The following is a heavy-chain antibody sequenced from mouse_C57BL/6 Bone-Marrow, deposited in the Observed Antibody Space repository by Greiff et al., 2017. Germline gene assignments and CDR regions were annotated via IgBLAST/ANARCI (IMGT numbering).Heavy chain of an antibody. V-gene: IGHV1-63*01. CDR2: IYPGGGYT. D-gene: IGHD2-5*01. Sequence: QVQLKESGAELVRPGTSVKMSCKASGYTFTNYWIGWAKQRPGHGLEWIGDIYPGGGYTNYNEKFKGKATLTADKSSSTAYMQFSSLTSEDSAIYYCAREGLRYSNPYWYFDVWGTGTTVTVSS. CDR3: AREGLRYSNPYWYFDV. CDR1: GYTFTNYW. J-gene: IGHJ1*03.